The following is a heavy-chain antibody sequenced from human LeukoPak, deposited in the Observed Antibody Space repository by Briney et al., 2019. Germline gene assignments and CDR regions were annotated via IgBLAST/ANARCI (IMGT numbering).Heavy chain of an antibody. J-gene: IGHJ4*02. D-gene: IGHD4/OR15-4a*01. CDR1: GISLDYAW. CDR3: ARRAGAYSHPYDY. Sequence: GGSLRLSCAASGISLDYAWMTWVRQAPGKGLEAVGRIKANISGGAIDYAAPVKGRFTISRDDSKNTLYLQMNSLRVEDTAVYYCARRAGAYSHPYDYWGQGTLVTVSS. V-gene: IGHV3-15*01. CDR2: IKANISGGAI.